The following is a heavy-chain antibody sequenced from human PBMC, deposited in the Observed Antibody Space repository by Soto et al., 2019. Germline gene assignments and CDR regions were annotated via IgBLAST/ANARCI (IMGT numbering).Heavy chain of an antibody. CDR2: ISSSGSTI. D-gene: IGHD1-1*01. CDR1: GFTFITYA. Sequence: GGSLRLSCAASGFTFITYAMSWIRQAPGKGLEWVSYISSSGSTIYYADSVKGQFTISRDNAKDSLYLQMNSLRAEDTAVYYCARDELEQFGYWGQGTLVTVSS. CDR3: ARDELEQFGY. J-gene: IGHJ4*02. V-gene: IGHV3-11*01.